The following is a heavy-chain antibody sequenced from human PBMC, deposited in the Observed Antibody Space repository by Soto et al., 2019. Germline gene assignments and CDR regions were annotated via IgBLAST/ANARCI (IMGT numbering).Heavy chain of an antibody. D-gene: IGHD3-10*01. Sequence: VGSLRLSCAASGFTFSSYAMSWVRQAPGKGLERVSAISGSGGSTYYADSVKGRFTISRDNSKNTLYLQMNSLRAEDTAVYYCAKVSPVRVISYGMDVWGQGTTVTVSS. J-gene: IGHJ6*02. V-gene: IGHV3-23*01. CDR1: GFTFSSYA. CDR2: ISGSGGST. CDR3: AKVSPVRVISYGMDV.